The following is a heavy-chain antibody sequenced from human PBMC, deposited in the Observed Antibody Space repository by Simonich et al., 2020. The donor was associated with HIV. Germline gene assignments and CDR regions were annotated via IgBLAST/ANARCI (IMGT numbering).Heavy chain of an antibody. CDR3: AKGYSGSWGDAFDI. CDR2: ISWNSGSI. V-gene: IGHV3-9*03. Sequence: EVQLVESGGGLVQPGRSLRLSCAASGFTFDDYAMHWVRQAPGKGLEWVSGISWNSGSIGYADSVKGRFTISRDNAKNSLYLQMNSLRAEDMALYYCAKGYSGSWGDAFDIWGQGTMVTVSS. CDR1: GFTFDDYA. D-gene: IGHD1-26*01. J-gene: IGHJ3*02.